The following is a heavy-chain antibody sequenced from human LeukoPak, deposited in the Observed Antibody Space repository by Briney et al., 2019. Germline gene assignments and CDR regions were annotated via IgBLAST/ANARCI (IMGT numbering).Heavy chain of an antibody. D-gene: IGHD6-19*01. CDR2: IRSKAYGGTT. CDR1: GFTFGDYA. Sequence: GGSLRLSCTASGFTFGDYAMSWFRQAPGKGLEWVGFIRSKAYGGTTEYAASVKGRFTISRDDSKSIAYLQMNSLKTEDTAVYYCTRAWGGGIAVAGDYWGQGTLVTVSS. V-gene: IGHV3-49*03. CDR3: TRAWGGGIAVAGDY. J-gene: IGHJ4*02.